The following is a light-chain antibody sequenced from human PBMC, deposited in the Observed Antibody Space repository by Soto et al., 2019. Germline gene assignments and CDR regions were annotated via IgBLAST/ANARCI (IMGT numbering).Light chain of an antibody. CDR2: DVN. V-gene: IGLV2-8*01. J-gene: IGLJ2*01. Sequence: QSALAQPPSASGSPGQSVTISCTGTSSDVGAYNYVSWYQQDPGKAPNLIIYDVNRRSSGVPDRFSDSKSGNTASLTVSGLQAEDEADYYCASHAGGTVVFGGGTKVTVL. CDR1: SSDVGAYNY. CDR3: ASHAGGTVV.